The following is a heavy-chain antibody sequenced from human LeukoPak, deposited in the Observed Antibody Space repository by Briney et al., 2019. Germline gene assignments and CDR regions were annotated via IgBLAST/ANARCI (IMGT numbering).Heavy chain of an antibody. CDR2: ISYDGSNK. D-gene: IGHD3-16*01. V-gene: IGHV3-30*03. Sequence: GGSLGLSCAASGLTFSSYGMHWVRQAPGKGLEWVAVISYDGSNKYYADSVKGRFTISRDNSKNTLYLQMNSLRAEDTAVYYCASLGGKGDYYYYGMDVWGQGTTVTVSS. CDR3: ASLGGKGDYYYYGMDV. J-gene: IGHJ6*02. CDR1: GLTFSSYG.